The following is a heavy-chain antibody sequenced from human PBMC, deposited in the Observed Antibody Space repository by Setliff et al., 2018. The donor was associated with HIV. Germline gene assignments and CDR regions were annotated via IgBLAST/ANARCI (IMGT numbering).Heavy chain of an antibody. D-gene: IGHD2-21*02. CDR3: ATLDHSGGNFLAY. J-gene: IGHJ4*02. V-gene: IGHV4-4*09. Sequence: SETLSLTCTVSGGSVNDFYCNWIRQPPGKGPEWIGYIHSSGSTIYNPSLKSRITISLDTSKEQFSLELSSATAADTAVYYCATLDHSGGNFLAYWGQGSPVTVSS. CDR2: IHSSGST. CDR1: GGSVNDFY.